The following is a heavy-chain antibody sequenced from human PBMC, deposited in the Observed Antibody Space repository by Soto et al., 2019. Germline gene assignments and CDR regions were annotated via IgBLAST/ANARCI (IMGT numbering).Heavy chain of an antibody. V-gene: IGHV4-31*03. J-gene: IGHJ6*02. CDR1: GGSISSGGYY. CDR3: ARETMVTSGLYYYYGMDV. CDR2: IYYSGST. D-gene: IGHD3-10*01. Sequence: PSETLSLTCTVSGGSISSGGYYWSWIRQHPXKGLEWIGYIYYSGSTYYNPSLKSRVTISVDTSKNQFSLKLSSVTAADTAVYYCARETMVTSGLYYYYGMDVWGQGTTVTVSS.